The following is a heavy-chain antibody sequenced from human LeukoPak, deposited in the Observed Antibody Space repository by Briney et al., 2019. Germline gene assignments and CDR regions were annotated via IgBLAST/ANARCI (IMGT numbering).Heavy chain of an antibody. Sequence: SETLSLTCAVYGGSFSGYYWSWIRQPPGKGLEWIGEINHSGSTNYNPSLKSRVTISVDTSKNQFSLKLSSVTAADTAVYYCARGVGDSSGYYRWFDPWGQGTLVTVSS. V-gene: IGHV4-34*01. D-gene: IGHD3-22*01. CDR3: ARGVGDSSGYYRWFDP. J-gene: IGHJ5*02. CDR2: INHSGST. CDR1: GGSFSGYY.